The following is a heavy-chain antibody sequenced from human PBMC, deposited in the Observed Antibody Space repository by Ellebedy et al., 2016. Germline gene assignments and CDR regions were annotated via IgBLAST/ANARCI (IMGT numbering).Heavy chain of an antibody. D-gene: IGHD4-17*01. V-gene: IGHV4-59*01. CDR1: GGSISNYY. Sequence: SETLSLXXTVVGGSISNYYWNWIRQPPGKGLKWIGYVHYSGKTIYNPSLESRVTISLDTSKNQFSLRLSSVTAADTALYFCARVRNGDFFYFDSWGQGTLVTVSS. CDR3: ARVRNGDFFYFDS. CDR2: VHYSGKT. J-gene: IGHJ4*02.